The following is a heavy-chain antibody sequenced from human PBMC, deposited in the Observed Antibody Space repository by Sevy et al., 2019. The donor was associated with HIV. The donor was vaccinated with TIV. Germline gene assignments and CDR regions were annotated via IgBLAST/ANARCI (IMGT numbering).Heavy chain of an antibody. CDR2: ISAYNGNT. Sequence: ASVKVSCKASGYTFTSYGISWVRQAPGQGLEWMGWISAYNGNTNYAQKLQGRVTMTTDTSTRKAYMELGSLRSDDTAVYYCARDPYYDSSGYYSAEYFQHWGQGTLVTVSS. D-gene: IGHD3-22*01. CDR3: ARDPYYDSSGYYSAEYFQH. CDR1: GYTFTSYG. J-gene: IGHJ1*01. V-gene: IGHV1-18*04.